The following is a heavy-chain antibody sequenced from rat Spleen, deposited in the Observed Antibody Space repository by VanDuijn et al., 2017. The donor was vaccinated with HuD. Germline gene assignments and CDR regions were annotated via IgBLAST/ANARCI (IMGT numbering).Heavy chain of an antibody. CDR3: TRDHSYWGSYYPGGFAY. CDR1: GFSLTRYN. J-gene: IGHJ2*01. D-gene: IGHD1-12*02. Sequence: QVQLKESGPGLVQPSQTLSLSCTVAGFSLTRYNVHWVRQPPGKGLEWMGVIWNTGDTRSNSALRSRLSISKDTSKSQVFLKLNSLQTEDTAIYFCTRDHSYWGSYYPGGFAYWGQGVMVTVSS. V-gene: IGHV2-41*01. CDR2: IWNTGDT.